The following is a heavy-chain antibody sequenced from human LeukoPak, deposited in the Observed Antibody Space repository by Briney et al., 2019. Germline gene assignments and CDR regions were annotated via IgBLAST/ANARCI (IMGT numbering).Heavy chain of an antibody. V-gene: IGHV4-39*01. D-gene: IGHD5-18*01. CDR3: AARIQLWQRGGGRRFDP. J-gene: IGHJ5*02. CDR2: IYYSGST. Sequence: SETLSLTCTVSGGSFSSSSYYWGWIRQPPGKGLESIGSIYYSGSTYYNPSLKSRVTISVDTSKYQFSLKLSSVTAADTAVYYCAARIQLWQRGGGRRFDPWGQGTLVTVSS. CDR1: GGSFSSSSYY.